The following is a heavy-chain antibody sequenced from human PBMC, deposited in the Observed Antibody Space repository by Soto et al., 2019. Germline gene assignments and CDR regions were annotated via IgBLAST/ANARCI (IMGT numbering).Heavy chain of an antibody. CDR1: GFTFSNYW. Sequence: GGSLRLSCAASGFTFSNYWMHWVRQVPGRGLVWVSRIDHDGIGTSYADSVKGRFTISRDNAKNMVYLEMNSLRVEDTAVYYCGSGFEYWGPRTLVTVSS. CDR3: GSGFEY. J-gene: IGHJ4*01. CDR2: IDHDGIGT. V-gene: IGHV3-74*01.